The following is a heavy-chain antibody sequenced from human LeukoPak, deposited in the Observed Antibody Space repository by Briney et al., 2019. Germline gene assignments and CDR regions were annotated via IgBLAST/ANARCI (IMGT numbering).Heavy chain of an antibody. V-gene: IGHV3-15*01. J-gene: IGHJ4*02. CDR2: IKRIIDGGTT. CDR3: TTVFS. D-gene: IGHD3-3*01. Sequence: GGSLRLSCAASGFTFSNTWMNWVRQAPGKGLEWVGRIKRIIDGGTTDYAAPVKGRFTVSRDDSINTLYLQMNSLKTEDTAVYYCTTVFSWGQGTLVTVSS. CDR1: GFTFSNTW.